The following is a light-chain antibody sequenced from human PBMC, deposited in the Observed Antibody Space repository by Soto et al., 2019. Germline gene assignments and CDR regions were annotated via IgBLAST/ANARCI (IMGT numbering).Light chain of an antibody. J-gene: IGKJ1*01. CDR2: GAS. CDR1: QSISTH. CDR3: QQYGTAPWT. Sequence: DIVMTQSPATLSVSPGERATLSCRASQSISTHLAWYQQKPGQAPRLLIYGASTRATGIPARFSGSGSGTDFTLTISRLEPEDFAVYYCQQYGTAPWTFGQGTKVDIK. V-gene: IGKV3-15*01.